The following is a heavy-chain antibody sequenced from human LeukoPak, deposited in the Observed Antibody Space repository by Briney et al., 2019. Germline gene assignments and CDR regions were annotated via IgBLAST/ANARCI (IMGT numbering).Heavy chain of an antibody. Sequence: QSGGSLRLSCAASGFTFSSYAMSWVRQAPGKGLEWVSAISGSAGITYYADSVKGRFTISRDNSKNTLYLQMNSLRADDTAVYYCAKDPLVATIEFFDYRGQGTQVTVSS. D-gene: IGHD5-12*01. CDR1: GFTFSSYA. V-gene: IGHV3-23*01. CDR2: ISGSAGIT. CDR3: AKDPLVATIEFFDY. J-gene: IGHJ4*02.